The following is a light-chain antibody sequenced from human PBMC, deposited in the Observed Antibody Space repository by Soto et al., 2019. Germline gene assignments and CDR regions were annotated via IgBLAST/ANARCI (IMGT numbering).Light chain of an antibody. CDR3: SSYAGSKNVV. Sequence: QSALTQPPSASGSPGQSVTISCTGTSSDVGGYNYVSWYQQHPGKAPKLMIYEVSKRPSGVPDRFSGSKSGNTASLTVSGLQGEDGGDYYCSSYAGSKNVVFGGGTKVPVL. J-gene: IGLJ2*01. V-gene: IGLV2-8*01. CDR1: SSDVGGYNY. CDR2: EVS.